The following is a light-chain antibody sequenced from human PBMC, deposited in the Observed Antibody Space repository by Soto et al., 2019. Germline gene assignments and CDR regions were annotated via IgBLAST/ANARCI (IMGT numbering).Light chain of an antibody. CDR1: QSVSSSY. CDR2: GAS. Sequence: EIVLTQSPGTLSLSPGERATLSCRASQSVSSSYLAWYQQRPGQAPRLLIYGASSRATDIPDRFSGSGSGTDFTLTISRLEAEDFAVYYCQQYGSSSWTFGQGTKV. CDR3: QQYGSSSWT. V-gene: IGKV3-20*01. J-gene: IGKJ1*01.